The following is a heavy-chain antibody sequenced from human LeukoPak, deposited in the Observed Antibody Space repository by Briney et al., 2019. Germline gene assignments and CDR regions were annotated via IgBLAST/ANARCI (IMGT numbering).Heavy chain of an antibody. D-gene: IGHD2-21*01. CDR2: ISNDGSNI. J-gene: IGHJ5*02. V-gene: IGHV3-30*18. CDR3: AKDPYRVIVATGNYLDP. CDR1: GFTFSNYG. Sequence: GGSLRLSYATSGFTFSNYGMHWVRQAPGKGLEWVAVISNDGSNIQYADSAKGRFTISRDNSKNTVYLQMNSLRSEDTAVYYCAKDPYRVIVATGNYLDPWGQGTLVTVSS.